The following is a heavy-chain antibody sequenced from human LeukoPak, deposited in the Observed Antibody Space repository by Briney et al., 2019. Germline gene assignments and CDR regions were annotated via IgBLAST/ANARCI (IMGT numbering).Heavy chain of an antibody. CDR3: ANENYYGSGSYPDY. J-gene: IGHJ4*02. Sequence: GGSLRLSCAASGFTFSSYGLHWVRQAPGKGLEWVALISYDGSNKYYADSVKGRFTISRDNSKNTLYLQMNSLRAEDTAVYYCANENYYGSGSYPDYWGQGTLVTVSS. V-gene: IGHV3-30*18. CDR1: GFTFSSYG. CDR2: ISYDGSNK. D-gene: IGHD3-10*01.